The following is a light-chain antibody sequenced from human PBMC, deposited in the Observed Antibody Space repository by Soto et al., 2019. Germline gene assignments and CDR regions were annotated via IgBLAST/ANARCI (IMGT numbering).Light chain of an antibody. Sequence: EIVLTQSPATLSLSPGERATLSCRASQSVSNYLAWYQQKPGQAPRLLIYGASNRATGIPARFTGSGSGTDFTLTISSLEPEDFAVYYCQHRGEWPRTFGQGSKLEIK. CDR1: QSVSNY. J-gene: IGKJ2*01. CDR3: QHRGEWPRT. CDR2: GAS. V-gene: IGKV3-11*01.